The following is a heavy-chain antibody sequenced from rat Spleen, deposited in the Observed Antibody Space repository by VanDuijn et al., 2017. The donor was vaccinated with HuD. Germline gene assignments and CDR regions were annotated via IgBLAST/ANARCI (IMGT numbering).Heavy chain of an antibody. V-gene: IGHV5-17*01. CDR2: IIYDGSSS. Sequence: EVQLVESGGGLVQPGNSLKLSCAASGFTFSDYAMAWVRQSPKKGLEWVATIIYDGSSSYYRDSVKGRFTISRDNAESTLYLQMDSLRSEDTATYYCARHGGTIAAISNFDYWGHGVMVTVSS. CDR3: ARHGGTIAAISNFDY. D-gene: IGHD1-2*01. J-gene: IGHJ2*01. CDR1: GFTFSDYA.